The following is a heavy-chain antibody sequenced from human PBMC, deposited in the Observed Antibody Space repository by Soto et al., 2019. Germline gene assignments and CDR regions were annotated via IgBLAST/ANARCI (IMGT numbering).Heavy chain of an antibody. CDR2: ISSRGSTI. J-gene: IGHJ4*02. CDR3: ARVGPPSDY. V-gene: IGHV3-11*01. Sequence: WIRQAPGKGLEWVSHISSRGSTIYHADSVKGRFTISRDNAKNSLYLQMNSLRAEDTAVYYCARVGPPSDYWGQGTLVTVS.